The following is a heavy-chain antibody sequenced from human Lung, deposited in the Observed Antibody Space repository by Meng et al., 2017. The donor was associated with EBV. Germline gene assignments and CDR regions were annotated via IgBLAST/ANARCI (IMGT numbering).Heavy chain of an antibody. CDR3: ARGQRSYSGSYPEWFDP. J-gene: IGHJ5*02. CDR2: MYYSGST. Sequence: VRRRVAAPELVKPSHTLSLTSTVSGGPISRGDDYWSRIRQPPGKGLEWIGCMYYSGSTYYNPSLKDRVTISVDTSKNQFSLNLSSVTAADTAVYYCARGQRSYSGSYPEWFDPWGQGTLVTVSS. CDR1: GGPISRGDDY. D-gene: IGHD1-26*01. V-gene: IGHV4-30-4*01.